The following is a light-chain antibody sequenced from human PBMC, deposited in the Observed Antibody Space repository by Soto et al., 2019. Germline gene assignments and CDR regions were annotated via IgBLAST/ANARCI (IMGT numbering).Light chain of an antibody. Sequence: QSVLTQPRSVSGSPGQSVTLSCTGTSSDVGGYNYVSWYQQHPGKAPKLMIYDVSKRPSGVPDRFSGSKSGNTASLTISGLQAEDEADYYCCSYAGSYTPYYVFGTGTKVTVL. CDR3: CSYAGSYTPYYV. CDR1: SSDVGGYNY. V-gene: IGLV2-11*01. J-gene: IGLJ1*01. CDR2: DVS.